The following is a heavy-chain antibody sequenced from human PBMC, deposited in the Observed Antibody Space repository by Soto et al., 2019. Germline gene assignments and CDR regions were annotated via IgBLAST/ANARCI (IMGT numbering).Heavy chain of an antibody. CDR3: ARDHKAAPRRNMYYYYGMDV. V-gene: IGHV6-1*01. D-gene: IGHD6-6*01. J-gene: IGHJ6*02. CDR2: TYYRSKWYN. Sequence: QVQLQQSGPGLVKPSQTLSLTCAISGDSVSSNSAAWNWIRQSPSIGLEWLGRTYYRSKWYNDYAVSVKSRITINPDTSKIQFSLQLNSVTPEDTAVYYCARDHKAAPRRNMYYYYGMDVWGQGTTVTVSS. CDR1: GDSVSSNSAA.